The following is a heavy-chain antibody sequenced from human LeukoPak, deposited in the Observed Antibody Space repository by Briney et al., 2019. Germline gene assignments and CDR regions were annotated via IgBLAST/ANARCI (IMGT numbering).Heavy chain of an antibody. D-gene: IGHD6-19*01. Sequence: SETLSLTCAIYGGSFSGYYCSWIRQPPGKGLEWIGEINHSGSTSYSPSLKSRVTISVDTSKNQFSLNLTSVTAADTAVYYCARGVEKWSVRGFSWGQGTLVTVSS. J-gene: IGHJ5*02. CDR3: ARGVEKWSVRGFS. CDR2: INHSGST. V-gene: IGHV4-34*01. CDR1: GGSFSGYY.